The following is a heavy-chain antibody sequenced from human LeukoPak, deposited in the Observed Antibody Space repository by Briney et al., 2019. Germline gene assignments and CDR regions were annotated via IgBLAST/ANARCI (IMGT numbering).Heavy chain of an antibody. V-gene: IGHV3-21*01. CDR3: AREGYDYFRYYYYGMDV. Sequence: PGGSLRLSCAASGFTFSSYSMNWVRQAPGKGLEWVSSISSSSSYIYYADSVKGRFTTSRDNAKNSLYLQMNSLRAEDTAVYYRAREGYDYFRYYYYGMDVWGKGTTVTISS. CDR2: ISSSSSYI. CDR1: GFTFSSYS. D-gene: IGHD5-12*01. J-gene: IGHJ6*04.